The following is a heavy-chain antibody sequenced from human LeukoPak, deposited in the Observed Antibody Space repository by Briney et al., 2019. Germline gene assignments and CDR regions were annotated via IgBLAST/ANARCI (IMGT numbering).Heavy chain of an antibody. J-gene: IGHJ5*02. D-gene: IGHD2-21*02. V-gene: IGHV4-4*07. CDR1: GDSITSYY. Sequence: SETLSLTCTVSGDSITSYYWSWIRQPAGKGLEWIGRISTSGITNYNPSLKSRVIMSVDTSKNQFSLKLSSVTAADTAVYYCATSGRVPYCGGDCFSAWFDPWGQGTLVTVSS. CDR3: ATSGRVPYCGGDCFSAWFDP. CDR2: ISTSGIT.